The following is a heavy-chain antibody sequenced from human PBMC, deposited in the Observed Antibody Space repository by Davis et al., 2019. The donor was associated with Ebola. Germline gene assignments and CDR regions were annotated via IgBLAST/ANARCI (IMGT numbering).Heavy chain of an antibody. J-gene: IGHJ6*02. CDR3: ASGWLRTTYGMDV. V-gene: IGHV3-73*01. CDR1: GFTFSGSA. D-gene: IGHD5-12*01. CDR2: IRSKANSYAT. Sequence: GGSLRLSCAASGFTFSGSAMHWVRQASGKGLEWVGRIRSKANSYATAYAASVKGRFTISRDDSKNTAYLQMNSLRAEDTAVYYCASGWLRTTYGMDVWGQGTTVTVSS.